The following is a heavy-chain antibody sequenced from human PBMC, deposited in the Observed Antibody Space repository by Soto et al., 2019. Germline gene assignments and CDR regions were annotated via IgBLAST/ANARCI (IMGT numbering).Heavy chain of an antibody. J-gene: IGHJ4*02. CDR1: GGSFSGYY. Sequence: SETLSLTCAVYGGSFSGYYWSWIRQPPGKGLEWIGEINHSGSTYYNPSLKSRVTISVDTSKNQFSLKLSSVTAADTAVYYCARHQYSYGYRGYFDYWGQGTLVTVSS. CDR2: INHSGST. CDR3: ARHQYSYGYRGYFDY. V-gene: IGHV4-34*01. D-gene: IGHD5-18*01.